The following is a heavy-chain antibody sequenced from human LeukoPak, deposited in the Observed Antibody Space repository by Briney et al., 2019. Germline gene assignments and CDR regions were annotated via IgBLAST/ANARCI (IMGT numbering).Heavy chain of an antibody. J-gene: IGHJ4*02. CDR3: AREQGYSGSGSYYNHHFDY. V-gene: IGHV3-66*01. D-gene: IGHD3-10*01. CDR1: GFTVSTKY. CDR2: IYSGGST. Sequence: GGSLRLSCAASGFTVSTKYMSWVRQALGKGLEWVSIIYSGGSTYFADSVKGRFTISRDNSKNTLYLQMNSLRAEDTAVYYCAREQGYSGSGSYYNHHFDYWGQGTLVTVSS.